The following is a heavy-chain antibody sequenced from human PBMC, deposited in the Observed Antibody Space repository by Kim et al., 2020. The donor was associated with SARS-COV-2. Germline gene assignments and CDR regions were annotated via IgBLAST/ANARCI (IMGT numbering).Heavy chain of an antibody. Sequence: EPVKRRFTITRDDAKNPLYLQKNSLGAEDTAVYYCARTNPLTAWFDYWGQGTLVTVSS. J-gene: IGHJ4*02. V-gene: IGHV3-11*04. CDR3: ARTNPLTAWFDY. D-gene: IGHD5-18*01.